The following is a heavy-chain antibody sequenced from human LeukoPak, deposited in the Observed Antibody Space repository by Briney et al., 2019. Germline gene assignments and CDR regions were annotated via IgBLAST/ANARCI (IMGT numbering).Heavy chain of an antibody. J-gene: IGHJ4*02. D-gene: IGHD3-22*01. Sequence: GGSLRLSCAASGFTFDDYGMSWVRQAPGKGLEWVSDINWKGGSTGYADPVKGRFTISTDNAKNSLYLQMNSLRAEDTALYYCARGYYYDSSGYYYWDYFDYRGQGTLVTVSS. V-gene: IGHV3-20*04. CDR2: INWKGGST. CDR3: ARGYYYDSSGYYYWDYFDY. CDR1: GFTFDDYG.